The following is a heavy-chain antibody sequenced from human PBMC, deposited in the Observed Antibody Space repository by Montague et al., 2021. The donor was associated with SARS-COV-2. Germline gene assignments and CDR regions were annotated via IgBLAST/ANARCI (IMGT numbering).Heavy chain of an antibody. V-gene: IGHV4-34*01. CDR2: IKYGGST. Sequence: SETLSLTCVVSGGSLSGYYLSWIRQSPGKGLEWIGEIKYGGSTYYNPSLKSRVSITTDTSKKQFSLKLSSVIAADTAVYYCARGFLVRRSYFGL. D-gene: IGHD3-10*01. CDR1: GGSLSGYY. CDR3: ARGFLVRRSYFGL. J-gene: IGHJ2*01.